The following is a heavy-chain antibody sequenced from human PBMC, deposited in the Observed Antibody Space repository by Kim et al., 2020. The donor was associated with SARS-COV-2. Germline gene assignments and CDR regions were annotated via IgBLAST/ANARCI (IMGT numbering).Heavy chain of an antibody. D-gene: IGHD2-21*01. Sequence: SVKVSCKASGGSFNDYSISWVRQAPGQGPQWLGGIVPVFGTATYSQGFQGRVSITADKSTATVYMDVTSLTSDETAVYFCAGGGREYCSGECYIPKWGQ. CDR1: GGSFNDYS. CDR3: AGGGREYCSGECYIPK. CDR2: IVPVFGTA. V-gene: IGHV1-69*06. J-gene: IGHJ1*01.